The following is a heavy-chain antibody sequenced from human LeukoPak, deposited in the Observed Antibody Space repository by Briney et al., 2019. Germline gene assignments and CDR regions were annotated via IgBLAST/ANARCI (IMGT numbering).Heavy chain of an antibody. CDR1: GFTFSSYA. V-gene: IGHV3-30*18. D-gene: IGHD2-15*01. Sequence: GGSLRLSCAASGFTFSSYAMHWVREAPGKGLEWVAVTSYDGSNKYYADSVKGRFTISRDNSKNTLYLQMNSVRAEDTAVYYCAKDQAYCTGGNCYYYFYYLDVWGRGTTVTVSS. J-gene: IGHJ6*03. CDR3: AKDQAYCTGGNCYYYFYYLDV. CDR2: TSYDGSNK.